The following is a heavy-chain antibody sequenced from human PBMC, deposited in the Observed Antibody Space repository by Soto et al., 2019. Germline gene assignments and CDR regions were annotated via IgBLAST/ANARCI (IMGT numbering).Heavy chain of an antibody. J-gene: IGHJ5*02. D-gene: IGHD1-1*01. Sequence: GGSLRLSCAASGFTFGASALQWVRQASGKGLEWLGRIGSKGETYATTYAASVKGRFTITRDVSTNTAYMELTSLRSEDTAVYYCAADLAPTDPYNWFEPWGQGTLVTVSS. CDR3: AADLAPTDPYNWFEP. CDR2: IGSKGETYAT. CDR1: GFTFGASA. V-gene: IGHV3-73*01.